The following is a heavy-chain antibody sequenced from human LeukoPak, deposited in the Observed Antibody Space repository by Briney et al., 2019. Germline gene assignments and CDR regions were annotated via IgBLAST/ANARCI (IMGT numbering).Heavy chain of an antibody. CDR3: ARGAEAETSPLDF. D-gene: IGHD6-13*01. J-gene: IGHJ4*02. CDR2: MNPNSGYT. Sequence: ASVKVSCKASGYTFTSHDINWVRQATGQGLEWMGWMNPNSGYTGYEQKFQGRVTMTRDTSTSTAYMELSSLRSEDTAVYYCARGAEAETSPLDFWGQGTLVIVS. V-gene: IGHV1-8*01. CDR1: GYTFTSHD.